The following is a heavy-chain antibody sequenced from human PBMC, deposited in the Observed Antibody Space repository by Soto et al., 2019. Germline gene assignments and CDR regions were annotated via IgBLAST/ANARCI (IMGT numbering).Heavy chain of an antibody. D-gene: IGHD3-22*01. CDR3: ARVLKGYYDSSGYAFDI. V-gene: IGHV1-69*01. Sequence: QVQLVQSGAEVKKPGSSVKVSCKASGGTFSSYAISWVRQAHGQGLEWMGGIIPIFGTANYAQKFQGRVTITADESTSTAYMELSSLRSEDTAVYYCARVLKGYYDSSGYAFDIWGQGTMVTVSS. CDR2: IIPIFGTA. CDR1: GGTFSSYA. J-gene: IGHJ3*02.